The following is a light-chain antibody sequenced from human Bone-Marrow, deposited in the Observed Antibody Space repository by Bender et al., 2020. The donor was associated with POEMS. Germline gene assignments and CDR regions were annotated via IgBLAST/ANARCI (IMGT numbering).Light chain of an antibody. CDR1: SSDIGSYNL. Sequence: QSDLTQPASVSGSPGQSITISCSGTSSDIGSYNLVSWYQQYPGKAPKLIIFEGTKRPSGVSNRFSGSKSGNTDSLRISGLQAEDEADYYCCSYAGTDTLYVFGTGTKVTVL. CDR2: EGT. J-gene: IGLJ1*01. CDR3: CSYAGTDTLYV. V-gene: IGLV2-23*01.